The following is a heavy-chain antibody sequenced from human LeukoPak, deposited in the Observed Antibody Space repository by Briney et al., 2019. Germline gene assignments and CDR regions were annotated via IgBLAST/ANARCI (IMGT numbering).Heavy chain of an antibody. D-gene: IGHD3-22*01. CDR3: ARESDTMIADP. J-gene: IGHJ5*02. V-gene: IGHV3-33*01. CDR1: GFTFSSYG. Sequence: PGRSLRLSCAASGFTFSSYGMHWVRQAPGKGLEGVAVIWYDGSNKYYADSVKGRFTISRDNSKNTLYLQMNSLRAEDTAVYYCARESDTMIADPWGQGTLVTVSS. CDR2: IWYDGSNK.